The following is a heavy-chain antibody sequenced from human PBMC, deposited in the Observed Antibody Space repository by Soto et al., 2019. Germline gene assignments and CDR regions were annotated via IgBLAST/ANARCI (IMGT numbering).Heavy chain of an antibody. V-gene: IGHV1-18*01. CDR3: ARGCGRGVCGDYGQGYFDC. CDR1: GYTFTSYG. CDR2: ISTYNGNT. J-gene: IGHJ4*02. Sequence: GASVKVSCKASGYTFTSYGIKWVRQAPGQGPERMGWISTYNGNTNYAQKLQGRVTMTTDTSTSTAYMELRSLSSDDTAVYYCARGCGRGVCGDYGQGYFDCWGQGTLVTVSS. D-gene: IGHD4-17*01.